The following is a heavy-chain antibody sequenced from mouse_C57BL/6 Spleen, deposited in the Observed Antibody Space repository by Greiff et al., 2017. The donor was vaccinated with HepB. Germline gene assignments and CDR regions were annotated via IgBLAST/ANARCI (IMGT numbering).Heavy chain of an antibody. J-gene: IGHJ3*01. CDR2: INSDGGST. V-gene: IGHV5-2*01. D-gene: IGHD2-4*01. CDR3: ARHESDYDRAWFAY. Sequence: EVKLMESGGGLVQPGESLKLSCESNEYEFPSHDMSWVRKTPEKRLELVAAINSDGGSTYYPDTMERRFIISRDNTKKTLYLQMSSLRSEDTALYYCARHESDYDRAWFAYWGQGTLVTVSA. CDR1: EYEFPSHD.